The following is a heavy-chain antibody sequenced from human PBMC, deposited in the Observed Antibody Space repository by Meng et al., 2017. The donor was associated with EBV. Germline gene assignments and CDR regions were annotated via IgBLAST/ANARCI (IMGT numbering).Heavy chain of an antibody. CDR2: IRSKAKSYAT. J-gene: IGHJ4*02. Sequence: EVQPVGFGGGLGQPGGSLKLSCAASGFTFSGSAMHWVRQASGKGLEWVGRIRSKAKSYATAYAASVKGRFTISRDDSKNTAYLQMNSLQTEDTAVYYCTRMSSPLDYWGQGTLVTVSS. CDR3: TRMSSPLDY. V-gene: IGHV3-73*02. D-gene: IGHD2-2*01. CDR1: GFTFSGSA.